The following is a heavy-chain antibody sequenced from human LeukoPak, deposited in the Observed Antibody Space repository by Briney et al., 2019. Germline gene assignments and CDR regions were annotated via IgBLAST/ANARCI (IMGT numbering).Heavy chain of an antibody. CDR2: INSDGGAT. CDR1: GFTLSSYW. CDR3: ARGLHCSGGSCYDTTFDY. J-gene: IGHJ4*02. D-gene: IGHD2-15*01. Sequence: GGSLRLSCAASGFTLSSYWMHWVPHTQGMGLVWVSRINSDGGATTYADSVKGRFTISRDNAKNTLYLQMNSLRAEDTAVYYCARGLHCSGGSCYDTTFDYWGQGTLGTVSS. V-gene: IGHV3-74*01.